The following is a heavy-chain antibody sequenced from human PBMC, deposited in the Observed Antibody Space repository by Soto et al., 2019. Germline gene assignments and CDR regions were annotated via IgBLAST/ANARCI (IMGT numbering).Heavy chain of an antibody. J-gene: IGHJ5*02. CDR2: ISSSSSYI. Sequence: EVQLVESGGGLVKPGGSLRLSCAASGFTFSSYSMNWDRQAPGKGLEWVSSISSSSSYIYYADSVKGRVTISRDNAKNALYVQMNSLRAEDTAVYYCAGAPIAARPRSWFDPWGQGTLVTVSS. V-gene: IGHV3-21*01. CDR1: GFTFSSYS. D-gene: IGHD6-6*01. CDR3: AGAPIAARPRSWFDP.